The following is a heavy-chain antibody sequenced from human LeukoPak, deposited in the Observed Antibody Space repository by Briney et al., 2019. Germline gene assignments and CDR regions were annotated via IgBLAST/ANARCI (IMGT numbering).Heavy chain of an antibody. CDR2: ISSSSSYI. Sequence: GGSLRLSCAASGVTFSGYSMNWVRQAPGKGLEWVSSISSSSSYIYYADSVNARFTISSNNAKNSLYMQMNSLSAEDTAVYYCAKARGGSFDAFDIWGQGTMVTVSS. V-gene: IGHV3-21*04. CDR3: AKARGGSFDAFDI. CDR1: GVTFSGYS. D-gene: IGHD2-15*01. J-gene: IGHJ3*02.